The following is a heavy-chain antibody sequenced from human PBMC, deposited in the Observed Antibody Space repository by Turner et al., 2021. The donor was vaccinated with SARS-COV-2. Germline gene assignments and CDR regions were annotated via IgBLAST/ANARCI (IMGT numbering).Heavy chain of an antibody. J-gene: IGHJ3*02. CDR3: ARRRSGYYYGSGSYRADDAFDI. CDR1: GASISSSY. V-gene: IGHV4-59*08. D-gene: IGHD3-10*01. Sequence: QVQLQESGPGLVKPSETLSLTFTFPGASISSSYWSWIRQPPGKGLEWIGYIYYSGSTNYNPSLKSRVTISVDTSKNQFSLKLSSVTAADTAVYYCARRRSGYYYGSGSYRADDAFDIWGQGTMVTVSS. CDR2: IYYSGST.